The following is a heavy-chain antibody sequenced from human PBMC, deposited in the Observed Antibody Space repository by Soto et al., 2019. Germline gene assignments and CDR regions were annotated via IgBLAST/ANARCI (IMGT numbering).Heavy chain of an antibody. CDR2: ISYDGSNK. J-gene: IGHJ5*01. CDR1: ELPFSGYG. Sequence: PGGSLRISCAASELPFSGYGMHWVRQAQGKGLEWVAVISYDGSNKYYADSVEGRCTISRDNSKSTLYLQMNSLRAEDTAVYYCAKLTYPSDSTGYYYERVSGWIDSWGQGTLVTVSS. V-gene: IGHV3-30*18. CDR3: AKLTYPSDSTGYYYERVSGWIDS. D-gene: IGHD3-22*01.